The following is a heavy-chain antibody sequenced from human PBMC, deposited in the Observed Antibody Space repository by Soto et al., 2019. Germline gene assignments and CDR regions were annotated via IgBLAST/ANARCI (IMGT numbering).Heavy chain of an antibody. CDR1: GFTFINYA. CDR2: ISGGGDRT. D-gene: IGHD2-2*01. Sequence: EVQLLESGGGLVQPGGSLRLSCVGSGFTFINYAMNWVRQTPGKGLEWVSTISGGGDRTFDADTVKGRFTISRDNSKNTVNLQMNSLRADDTAVYYCARKVLGSTSRPDWWYFDLWGRGTLFTVFS. J-gene: IGHJ2*01. CDR3: ARKVLGSTSRPDWWYFDL. V-gene: IGHV3-23*01.